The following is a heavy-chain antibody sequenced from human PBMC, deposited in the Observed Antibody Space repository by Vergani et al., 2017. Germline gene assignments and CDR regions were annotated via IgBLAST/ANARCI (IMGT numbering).Heavy chain of an antibody. J-gene: IGHJ6*03. V-gene: IGHV3-23*01. D-gene: IGHD1-26*01. CDR3: AKGGIVGATTFYYYYYMDF. CDR2: ISGSGGSK. CDR1: GFTFSSYA. Sequence: EVQLLESGGGLVQPGGSLRLSCAASGFTFSSYAMSWVRQAPGKGLEWVSAISGSGGSKYYADSVKGRFTISRDNSKNTLYLQMNSLRAEDTAVYYCAKGGIVGATTFYYYYYMDFWGKGTTVTVSS.